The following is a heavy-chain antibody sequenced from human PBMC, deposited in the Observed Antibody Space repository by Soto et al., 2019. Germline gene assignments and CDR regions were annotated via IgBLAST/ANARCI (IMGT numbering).Heavy chain of an antibody. J-gene: IGHJ4*02. V-gene: IGHV3-13*04. D-gene: IGHD2-21*02. CDR1: GFTFSSYD. CDR3: ARGLWWGPSDY. CDR2: IGTAGDT. Sequence: PGGSLRLSCAASGFTFSSYDMHWVRQATGKGLEWVSAIGTAGDTYYPGSVKGRFTISRENAKNSLYLQMNSLRAGDTAVYYCARGLWWGPSDYWGQGTLVTVSS.